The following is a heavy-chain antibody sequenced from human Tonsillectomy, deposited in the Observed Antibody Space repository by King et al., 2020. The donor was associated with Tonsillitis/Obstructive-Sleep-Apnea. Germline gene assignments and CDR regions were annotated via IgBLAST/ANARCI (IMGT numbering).Heavy chain of an antibody. CDR1: GGSFSGYY. D-gene: IGHD2-2*02. J-gene: IGHJ4*02. CDR2: INHSGST. V-gene: IGHV4-34*01. CDR3: ARLRGDCSSTSCYMNNFDY. Sequence: VQLQQWGAGLLKPSATLSLTCAVYGGSFSGYYWSWIRQSPGKGLEWIGEINHSGSTNYNPSLKSRVTISVDTSKNQFSLKLSSVTAADTAVYYCARLRGDCSSTSCYMNNFDYWGQGTLVTVSS.